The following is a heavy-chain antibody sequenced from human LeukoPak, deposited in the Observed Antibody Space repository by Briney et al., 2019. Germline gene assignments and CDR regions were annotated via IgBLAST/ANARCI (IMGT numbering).Heavy chain of an antibody. Sequence: GGSLRLSCTASGFTFGDYAMSWFRQAPGKGLEWVGFIRSKAYGGTTEYAASVKGRFTISRDDSKSIVYLQMNSLKTEDTAVYYCTRDLSIFGSVGLDYWGQGTLVTVSS. V-gene: IGHV3-49*03. D-gene: IGHD3-3*01. J-gene: IGHJ4*02. CDR2: IRSKAYGGTT. CDR1: GFTFGDYA. CDR3: TRDLSIFGSVGLDY.